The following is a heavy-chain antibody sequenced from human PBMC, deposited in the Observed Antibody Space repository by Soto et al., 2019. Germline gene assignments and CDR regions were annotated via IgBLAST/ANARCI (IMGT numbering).Heavy chain of an antibody. CDR1: GGTFSSYA. CDR3: ARNRAVAVYFDY. V-gene: IGHV1-69*13. D-gene: IGHD6-19*01. J-gene: IGHJ4*02. CDR2: IIPIFGTA. Sequence: ASVKVSCKASGGTFSSYAISWVRQAPGQGLEWMGGIIPIFGTANYAQKFQGRVTITADESTSTAYMELSSLRSEDTAVYYCARNRAVAVYFDYWGQGTLVTVSS.